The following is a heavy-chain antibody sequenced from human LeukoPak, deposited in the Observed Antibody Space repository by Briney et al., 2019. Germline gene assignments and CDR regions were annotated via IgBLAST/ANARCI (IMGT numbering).Heavy chain of an antibody. CDR2: IIPILGIA. J-gene: IGHJ4*02. Sequence: SVKVSCKASGGTFSSYAISWVRQAPGQGLEWMGRIIPILGIANYAQKFQGRVTITADKSTSTACMELSSLRSEDTAVYYCARDVYTAMPMDYWGQGTLVTVSS. CDR3: ARDVYTAMPMDY. CDR1: GGTFSSYA. V-gene: IGHV1-69*04. D-gene: IGHD5-18*01.